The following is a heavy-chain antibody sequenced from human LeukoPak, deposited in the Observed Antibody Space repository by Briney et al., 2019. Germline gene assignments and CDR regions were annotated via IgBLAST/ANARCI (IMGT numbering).Heavy chain of an antibody. V-gene: IGHV3-48*03. CDR2: ISSSGSTI. Sequence: GGSLRLSCAASGFTFSSYEMNWVRQAPGKGLEWVSYISSSGSTIYYADSVKGRFTISRDNAKNSLYLQMNSLRAEDTAVYYCARNTYFDWSAENNFDYWGQGTLVTVSS. CDR3: ARNTYFDWSAENNFDY. J-gene: IGHJ4*02. D-gene: IGHD3-9*01. CDR1: GFTFSSYE.